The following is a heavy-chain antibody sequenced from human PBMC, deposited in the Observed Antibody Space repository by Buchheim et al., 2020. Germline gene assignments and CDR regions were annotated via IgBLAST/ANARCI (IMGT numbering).Heavy chain of an antibody. J-gene: IGHJ4*02. CDR3: AREEMALDY. CDR2: ISYDGSNK. CDR1: GFTFSSYA. V-gene: IGHV3-30*04. Sequence: QVHLVESGGGVVQPGRSLRLSCAASGFTFSSYAMHWVRQAPGKGLEWVAVISYDGSNKYYADSVKGRFTISSDNSKNTLYLQMISLRAEDTAVYYCAREEMALDYWGQGTL. D-gene: IGHD5-24*01.